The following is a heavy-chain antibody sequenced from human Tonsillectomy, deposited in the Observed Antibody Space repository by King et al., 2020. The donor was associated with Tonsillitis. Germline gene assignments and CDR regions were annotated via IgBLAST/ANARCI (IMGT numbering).Heavy chain of an antibody. CDR2: ISSSSTYI. D-gene: IGHD5-24*01. J-gene: IGHJ4*02. CDR3: ARDLGHVYNLRDYFDY. CDR1: GFTFSNYS. V-gene: IGHV3-21*01. Sequence: EVQLVESGGGLVKPGGSLRLSCAASGFTFSNYSMNWVRQAPGKGLEWVSSISSSSTYIYYADSLKGRFTISRDNAKNSLYLQMNSLRAEDTAVYYCARDLGHVYNLRDYFDYWGQGTLVTVSS.